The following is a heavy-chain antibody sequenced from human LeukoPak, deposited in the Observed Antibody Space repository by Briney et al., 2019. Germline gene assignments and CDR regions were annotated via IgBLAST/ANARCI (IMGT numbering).Heavy chain of an antibody. CDR1: GFTVSSNY. D-gene: IGHD6-19*01. J-gene: IGHJ4*02. Sequence: GGSLRLSCAASGFTVSSNYMSWVRQAPGKGLEWVAVISLDGREKYHADSVTGRFTISRDNSQNTLVLQMNTLRVEDTAVYYCARDPVAGIPDYFDRWGEGTLHTVSS. CDR2: ISLDGREK. CDR3: ARDPVAGIPDYFDR. V-gene: IGHV3-30*03.